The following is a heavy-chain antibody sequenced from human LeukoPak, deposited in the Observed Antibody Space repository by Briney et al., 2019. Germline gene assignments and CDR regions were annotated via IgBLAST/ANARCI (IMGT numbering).Heavy chain of an antibody. CDR3: ARAVAGSFDFDY. Sequence: PSETLSLTCTVAGGSISSYYWSWIRQPPGKGLGWIGYIYYSGSTSYNPSLKSRVTISVDTSKNQFSLKLSSVTAADTAVYYCARAVAGSFDFDYWGQGTLVTVSS. CDR1: GGSISSYY. CDR2: IYYSGST. D-gene: IGHD6-19*01. V-gene: IGHV4-59*01. J-gene: IGHJ4*02.